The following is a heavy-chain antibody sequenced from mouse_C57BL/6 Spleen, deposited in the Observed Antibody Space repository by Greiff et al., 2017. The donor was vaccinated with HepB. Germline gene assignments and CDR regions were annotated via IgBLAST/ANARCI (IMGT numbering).Heavy chain of an antibody. Sequence: QVQLKQPGTELVKPGASVKLSCKASGYTFTSYWMHWVKQRPGQGLEWIGNINPSNGGTNFNEKFKSKATLTVDKSSSTAYMQLSSLTSEDSAVYYCARFKVGDGGTWFAYWGQGTLVTVSA. D-gene: IGHD2-13*01. CDR1: GYTFTSYW. CDR3: ARFKVGDGGTWFAY. J-gene: IGHJ3*01. V-gene: IGHV1-53*01. CDR2: INPSNGGT.